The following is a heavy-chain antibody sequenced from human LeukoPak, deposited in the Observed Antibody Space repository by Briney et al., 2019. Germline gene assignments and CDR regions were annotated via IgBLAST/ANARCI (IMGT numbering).Heavy chain of an antibody. J-gene: IGHJ4*02. CDR1: GFTFSSYW. V-gene: IGHV3-7*03. CDR2: IKKDGSET. D-gene: IGHD3-10*01. CDR3: ARDPDRGGDYDY. Sequence: GGSLRLSCAASGFTFSSYWMTWVRQAPGKGLEWVAHIKKDGSETHYLDPVKGRFTISRDNAKNSLYLQMESLRAEDTAVYYCARDPDRGGDYDYWGQGTLVTVSS.